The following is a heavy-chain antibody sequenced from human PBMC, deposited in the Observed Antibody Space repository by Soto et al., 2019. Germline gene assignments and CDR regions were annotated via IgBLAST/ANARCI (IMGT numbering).Heavy chain of an antibody. J-gene: IGHJ4*02. V-gene: IGHV3-23*01. Sequence: PGGSLRLSCAASGFTFSSYAMSWVRQAPGKGLEWVSAISGSGGSTYYADSVKGRFTISRDNSKNTLYLQMNSLRAEDTAVYYWIRDRYGVNSGSIWGQGTLVTVSP. CDR1: GFTFSSYA. CDR3: IRDRYGVNSGSI. CDR2: ISGSGGST. D-gene: IGHD4-17*01.